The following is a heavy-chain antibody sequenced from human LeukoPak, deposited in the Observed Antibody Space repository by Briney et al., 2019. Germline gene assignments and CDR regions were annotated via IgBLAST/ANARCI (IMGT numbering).Heavy chain of an antibody. CDR1: GYSFTAYY. V-gene: IGHV1-2*02. J-gene: IGHJ3*02. CDR2: INPKSGGT. Sequence: ASVKVSCKASGYSFTAYYMQWVRQAPGQGLEWMGWINPKSGGTNYAQRFQDRVTMTRDTSINTAYMELSRLTSDDTDVYSCARDYYFGPGTYLDAFDIWGQGTMVTVSS. CDR3: ARDYYFGPGTYLDAFDI. D-gene: IGHD3-10*01.